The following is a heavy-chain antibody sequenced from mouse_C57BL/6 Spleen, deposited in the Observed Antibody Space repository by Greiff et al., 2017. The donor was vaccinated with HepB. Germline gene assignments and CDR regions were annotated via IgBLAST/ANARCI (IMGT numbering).Heavy chain of an antibody. V-gene: IGHV1-81*01. Sequence: VKLMESGAELARPGASVKLSCKASGYTFTSYGISWVKQRTGQGLEWIGEIYPRSGNTYYNEKFKGKATLTADKSSSTAYMELRSLTSEDSAVYFCASDDYEGAMDYWGQGTSVTVSS. D-gene: IGHD2-4*01. J-gene: IGHJ4*01. CDR1: GYTFTSYG. CDR2: IYPRSGNT. CDR3: ASDDYEGAMDY.